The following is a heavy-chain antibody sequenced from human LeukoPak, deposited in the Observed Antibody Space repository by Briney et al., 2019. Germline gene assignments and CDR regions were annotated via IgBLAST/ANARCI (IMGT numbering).Heavy chain of an antibody. CDR2: IHTRSGGT. V-gene: IGHV1-2*02. Sequence: GASVKVSCKASGYTFTGYYMHWIRQAPGQGLEWMGWIHTRSGGTNSAQKFQDRLTMTRDTSISTIYMELNSLRSDDTAVYYCARDLDWGPDCWGQGTLVTVSS. CDR1: GYTFTGYY. D-gene: IGHD3-9*01. J-gene: IGHJ4*02. CDR3: ARDLDWGPDC.